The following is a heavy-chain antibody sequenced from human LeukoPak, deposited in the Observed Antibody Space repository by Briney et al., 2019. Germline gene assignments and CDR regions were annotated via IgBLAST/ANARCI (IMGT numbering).Heavy chain of an antibody. Sequence: SVKVSCKASGGTFSSYAISWVRQAPGQGLEWMGGIFPIFSTANYAQKFQGRVTITADESTSTAYMELSSLRSEDTAVYYCARGYSSSWSYFDYWGQGTLVTVSS. J-gene: IGHJ4*02. CDR3: ARGYSSSWSYFDY. CDR1: GGTFSSYA. CDR2: IFPIFSTA. V-gene: IGHV1-69*13. D-gene: IGHD6-13*01.